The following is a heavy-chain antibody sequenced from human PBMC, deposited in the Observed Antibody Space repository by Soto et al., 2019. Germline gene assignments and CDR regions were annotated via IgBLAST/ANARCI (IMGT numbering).Heavy chain of an antibody. J-gene: IGHJ6*02. D-gene: IGHD3-16*01. Sequence: EVQLVESGGGLVQPGGSLRLSCAASGFTFSSYEMNWVRQAPGKGLEWVSYISSSGSTIYYADSVKGRFTISRDKAKNSLYLQMNSVRAEDTAVYYCARDIMISRWPESDYYYYGMDVWGQGTTVTVSS. CDR3: ARDIMISRWPESDYYYYGMDV. V-gene: IGHV3-48*03. CDR2: ISSSGSTI. CDR1: GFTFSSYE.